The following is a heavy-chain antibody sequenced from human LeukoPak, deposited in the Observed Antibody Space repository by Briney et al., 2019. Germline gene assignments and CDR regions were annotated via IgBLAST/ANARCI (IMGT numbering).Heavy chain of an antibody. J-gene: IGHJ4*02. CDR3: AREMYGSGLYYFDY. V-gene: IGHV3-48*03. D-gene: IGHD3-10*01. Sequence: GGSQRLSCASSGFSFSTYGMVWVRQAPGKGLEWVSHIVGGGSDRTYYADSVKGRFTVSRENAKNSLYLHMNSLRAEDTAVYYCAREMYGSGLYYFDYWGQGTLVTVCS. CDR2: IVGGGSDRT. CDR1: GFSFSTYG.